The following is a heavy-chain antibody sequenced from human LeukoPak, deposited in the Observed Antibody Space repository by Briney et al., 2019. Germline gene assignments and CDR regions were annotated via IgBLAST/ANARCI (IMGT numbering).Heavy chain of an antibody. Sequence: ASVKVSCKASGYTFTGCYMHWVRQAPGQGREWMGRINPNSGGTNYAQKFQGRVTMTRDTSIITVYMELTRLRSDDTAVYYCAREEDTAMVPDWFDPWGQGTLVTVSS. V-gene: IGHV1-2*06. CDR2: INPNSGGT. CDR1: GYTFTGCY. D-gene: IGHD5-18*01. J-gene: IGHJ5*02. CDR3: AREEDTAMVPDWFDP.